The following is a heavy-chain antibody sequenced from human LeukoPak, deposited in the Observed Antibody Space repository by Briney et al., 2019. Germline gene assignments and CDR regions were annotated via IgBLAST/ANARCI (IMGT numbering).Heavy chain of an antibody. Sequence: SETLSLTCTVSCGSISSYYWNWIRQPPGKGLEWIGYIYYSGSTNYNPSLKSRVTISVDTSKNQFSLKLRSVTAADTAVYFCARERRGVAAATDRSFDYWGQGTLVTVSS. J-gene: IGHJ4*02. V-gene: IGHV4-59*01. D-gene: IGHD2-15*01. CDR2: IYYSGST. CDR1: CGSISSYY. CDR3: ARERRGVAAATDRSFDY.